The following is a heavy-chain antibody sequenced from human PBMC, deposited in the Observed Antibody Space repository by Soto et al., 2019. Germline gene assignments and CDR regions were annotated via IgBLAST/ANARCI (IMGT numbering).Heavy chain of an antibody. D-gene: IGHD3-22*01. CDR3: ARVSNYYDSSGYHYFDY. CDR2: IIPIFGTA. V-gene: IGHV1-69*06. Sequence: QVQLVQSGAEVKKPGSSVKVSCKASGGTFSSYAISWVRQAPGQGLEWMGGIIPIFGTANYAQKFQGRVTITADKSTSTPYMELSSLRSEDTAVYYCARVSNYYDSSGYHYFDYWGQGTLVTVSS. CDR1: GGTFSSYA. J-gene: IGHJ4*02.